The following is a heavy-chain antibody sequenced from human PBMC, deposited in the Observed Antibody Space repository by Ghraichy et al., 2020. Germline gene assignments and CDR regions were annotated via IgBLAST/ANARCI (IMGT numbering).Heavy chain of an antibody. CDR2: INHSGST. CDR1: GGSFSGYY. D-gene: IGHD2-2*02. V-gene: IGHV4-34*01. Sequence: SETLSLTCAVYGGSFSGYYWSWIRQPPGKGLEWIGEINHSGSTNYNPSLKSRVTISVDTSKNQFPLKLSSVTAADTAVYYCARRGRIVVVPAAIRGWGFDPWGQGTLVTVSS. J-gene: IGHJ5*02. CDR3: ARRGRIVVVPAAIRGWGFDP.